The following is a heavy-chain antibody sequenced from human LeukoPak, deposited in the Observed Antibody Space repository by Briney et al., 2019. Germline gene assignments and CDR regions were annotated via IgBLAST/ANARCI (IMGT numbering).Heavy chain of an antibody. V-gene: IGHV3-23*01. D-gene: IGHD3-22*01. Sequence: GGSLRLSCAASGFTFTNYAMNGVRQAPGNGLEWASGISGSGGSTYYAASVKGRFTISRDNSKNTLYLQMNSLRAEDTAVYYCAKGGSYYYDTSGYFGYWGQGTLVTVSS. CDR3: AKGGSYYYDTSGYFGY. J-gene: IGHJ4*02. CDR1: GFTFTNYA. CDR2: ISGSGGST.